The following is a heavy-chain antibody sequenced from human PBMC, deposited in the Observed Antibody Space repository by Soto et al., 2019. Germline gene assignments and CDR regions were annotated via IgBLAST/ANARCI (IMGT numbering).Heavy chain of an antibody. J-gene: IGHJ6*03. CDR3: ARSANLHDYGDPRYYYYMDV. D-gene: IGHD4-17*01. CDR2: IYYSGST. Sequence: SETLSLPCTVSGGSLSSGDYYWSWVRQPPGKGLEWIGYIYYSGSTNYNPSLKSRVTISVDTSKNQFSLKLSSVTAADTAVYYCARSANLHDYGDPRYYYYMDVWGKGTTVTVSS. CDR1: GGSLSSGDYY. V-gene: IGHV4-61*08.